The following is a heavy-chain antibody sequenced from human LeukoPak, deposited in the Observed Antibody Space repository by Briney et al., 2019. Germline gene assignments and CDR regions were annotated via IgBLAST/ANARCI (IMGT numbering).Heavy chain of an antibody. Sequence: ASVKVSCKASNYTFSDYDVTWVRQAPGQGLEWMGWINPNSGGTNYAQKFQGRVTMTRDTSISTAYMELSRPRSDDTAVYYCARIYGSGEGSYWGQGTLVTVSS. D-gene: IGHD3-10*01. J-gene: IGHJ4*02. CDR2: INPNSGGT. V-gene: IGHV1-2*02. CDR1: NYTFSDYD. CDR3: ARIYGSGEGSY.